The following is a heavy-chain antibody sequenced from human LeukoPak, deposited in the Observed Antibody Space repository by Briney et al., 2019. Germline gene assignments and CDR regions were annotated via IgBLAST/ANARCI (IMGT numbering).Heavy chain of an antibody. J-gene: IGHJ5*02. Sequence: ASVKVSCKASGYTFTSYAMHWVRQAPGQRLEWMGWINAGNGNTKYSQKFQGRVTITRDTSASTAYMELSSLRSEDTAVYYCAKVGVSGRERWFDPWGQGTLVTVSS. CDR1: GYTFTSYA. V-gene: IGHV1-3*01. CDR3: AKVGVSGRERWFDP. D-gene: IGHD1-26*01. CDR2: INAGNGNT.